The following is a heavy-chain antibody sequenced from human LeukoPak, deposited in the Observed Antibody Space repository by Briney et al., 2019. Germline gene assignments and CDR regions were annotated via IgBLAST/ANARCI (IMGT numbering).Heavy chain of an antibody. CDR1: GFTFGDYP. V-gene: IGHV3-7*01. Sequence: GGSLRLSCTTSGFTFGDYPMSWVRQAPGKGLEWVASISENGRAKPYVASVRGRFTISRDNTKNSLYLQMNSLRVEDTAVYYCARGGAAAARKRGIDYWGQGTLVTVSS. D-gene: IGHD6-13*01. CDR2: ISENGRAK. CDR3: ARGGAAAARKRGIDY. J-gene: IGHJ4*02.